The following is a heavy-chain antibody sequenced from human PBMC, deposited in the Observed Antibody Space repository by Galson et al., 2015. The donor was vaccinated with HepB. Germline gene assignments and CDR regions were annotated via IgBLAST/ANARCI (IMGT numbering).Heavy chain of an antibody. CDR1: GFTFNNYA. CDR2: ISGSDGST. D-gene: IGHD2-21*02. CDR3: AKDPARSYCGGDCLFQH. V-gene: IGHV3-23*01. Sequence: SLRLSCAASGFTFNNYAMSWVRQAPGKGLEWVSTISGSDGSTFYADSVKGRFTISRDSSKNMLYLQMNSLRAEDTAVYYCAKDPARSYCGGDCLFQHWGQGTLVTVSS. J-gene: IGHJ1*01.